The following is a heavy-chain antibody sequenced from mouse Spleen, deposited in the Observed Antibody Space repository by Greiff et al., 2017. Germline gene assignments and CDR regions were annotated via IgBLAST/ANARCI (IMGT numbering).Heavy chain of an antibody. CDR2: IYPGSGNT. Sequence: QVQLQQSGAELVRPGASVKLSCKASGYTFTDYYINWVKQRPGQGLEWIARIYPGSGNTYYNEKFKGKATLTAEKSSSTAYMQLSSLTSEDSAVYFCAREGYGSSYYFDYWGQGTTLTVSS. J-gene: IGHJ2*01. D-gene: IGHD1-1*01. CDR1: GYTFTDYY. CDR3: AREGYGSSYYFDY. V-gene: IGHV1-76*01.